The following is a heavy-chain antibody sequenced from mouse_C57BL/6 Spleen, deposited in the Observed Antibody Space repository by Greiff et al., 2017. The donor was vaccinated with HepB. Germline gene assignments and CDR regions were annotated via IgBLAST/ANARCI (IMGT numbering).Heavy chain of an antibody. J-gene: IGHJ3*01. CDR1: GFTFSSYA. Sequence: EVKLMESGGGLVKPGGSLKLSCAASGFTFSSYAMSWVRQTPEKRLEWVATISDGGSYTYYPDNVKGRITISRENAKNNLYLQMSHLKSEDTAMYYCAREGETAQATSFAYWGQGTLVTVSA. D-gene: IGHD3-2*02. CDR3: AREGETAQATSFAY. V-gene: IGHV5-4*01. CDR2: ISDGGSYT.